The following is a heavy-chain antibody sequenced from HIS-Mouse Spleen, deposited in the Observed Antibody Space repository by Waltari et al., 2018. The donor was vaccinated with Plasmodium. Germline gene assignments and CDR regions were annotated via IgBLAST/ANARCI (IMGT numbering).Heavy chain of an antibody. D-gene: IGHD7-27*01. J-gene: IGHJ4*02. CDR2: ISCSGGST. CDR1: GCHFSRCG. V-gene: IGHV3-23*01. Sequence: EVQLLESGGGLVQRGGSLGLSCAASGCHFSRCGMSWVRQAPGKGLEWVSAISCSGGSTYYADSVKGRFTISRDNSKNTLYLQMNSLRAEDTAVYYCAKSSKGTGDLWDYWGQGTLVTVSS. CDR3: AKSSKGTGDLWDY.